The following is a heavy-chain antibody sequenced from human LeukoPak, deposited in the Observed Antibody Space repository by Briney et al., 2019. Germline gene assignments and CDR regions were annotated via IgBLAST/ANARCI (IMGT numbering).Heavy chain of an antibody. CDR2: IYSGGST. J-gene: IGHJ3*02. CDR3: AREAQILDAFDI. V-gene: IGHV3-53*01. Sequence: GGSLRLSCAASGFTFNSYAMSWVRQAPGKGLEWVSVIYSGGSTYYADSVKGRFTISRDNSKNTLYLQMNSLRAEDTAVYYCAREAQILDAFDIWGQGTMVTVSS. CDR1: GFTFNSYA.